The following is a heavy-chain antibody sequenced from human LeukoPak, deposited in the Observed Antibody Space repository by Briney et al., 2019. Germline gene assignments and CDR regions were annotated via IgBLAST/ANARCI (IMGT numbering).Heavy chain of an antibody. J-gene: IGHJ4*02. CDR2: IRSKANSYAT. V-gene: IGHV3-73*01. CDR1: GFTISGSA. CDR3: ARDCSSTSCYDYFDY. D-gene: IGHD2-2*01. Sequence: GGSLRLSCAASGFTISGSAMHWVRQASGKGLEWVGRIRSKANSYATAFVASVEGRFTISRDDSKNTAYLQMNSLKTEDTAVYYCARDCSSTSCYDYFDYWGQGTLVTVSS.